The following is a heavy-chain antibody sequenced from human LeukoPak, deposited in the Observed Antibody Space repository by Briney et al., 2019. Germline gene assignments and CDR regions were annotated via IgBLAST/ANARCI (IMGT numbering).Heavy chain of an antibody. Sequence: SETLSLTCTVSGGSISSSSYYWSWIRQPAGKGLEWIGRISTSGSTNYNPSLKSRVSMSVDTSKNQFSLKLSSVTAADTAVYYCARHDYSNYPVFNYWGQGTLVTVSS. D-gene: IGHD4-11*01. J-gene: IGHJ4*02. CDR1: GGSISSSSYY. CDR2: ISTSGST. CDR3: ARHDYSNYPVFNY. V-gene: IGHV4-61*02.